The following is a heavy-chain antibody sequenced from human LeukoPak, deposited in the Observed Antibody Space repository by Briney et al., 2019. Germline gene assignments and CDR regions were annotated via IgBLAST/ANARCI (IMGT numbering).Heavy chain of an antibody. J-gene: IGHJ4*02. Sequence: PGGSLRLSCAASGFTFSSYAMSWVRQAPGKGLEWVSAIRGSGDRTHYADSVKGRFTISRDNSKNTLYLQMNSLRAEDTAVYYCAKSFGPVIAAAGTGADWGQGTPVIVSS. CDR1: GFTFSSYA. CDR2: IRGSGDRT. CDR3: AKSFGPVIAAAGTGAD. D-gene: IGHD6-13*01. V-gene: IGHV3-23*01.